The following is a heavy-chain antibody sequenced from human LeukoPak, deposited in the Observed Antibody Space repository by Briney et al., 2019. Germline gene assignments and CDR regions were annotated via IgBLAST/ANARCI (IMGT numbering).Heavy chain of an antibody. Sequence: GGPQRLFCAACGFTLKNSWVRWARRDPGSGLEWVANINEDGSENYYRDSLKGRVTISRDNAKNTLFLQMNRLRAEVTAVYYCAVYNWNSKRDFDYWGQGTLLTVPS. J-gene: IGHJ4*02. CDR3: AVYNWNSKRDFDY. V-gene: IGHV3-7*03. D-gene: IGHD1-7*01. CDR1: GFTLKNSW. CDR2: INEDGSEN.